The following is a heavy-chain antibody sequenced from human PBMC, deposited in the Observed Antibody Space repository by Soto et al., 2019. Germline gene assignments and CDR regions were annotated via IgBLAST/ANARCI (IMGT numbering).Heavy chain of an antibody. D-gene: IGHD2-21*02. CDR3: ATWVYCGGDCYTLPFQH. Sequence: EASVKVSCKVSGYTLTELSMHWVRQAPGKGLEWMGGFDPEDGETIYAQKFQGRVTMTEDTSTDTAYMELSSLRSEDTAVYYCATWVYCGGDCYTLPFQHWGQGNLVTVSS. V-gene: IGHV1-24*01. CDR2: FDPEDGET. J-gene: IGHJ1*01. CDR1: GYTLTELS.